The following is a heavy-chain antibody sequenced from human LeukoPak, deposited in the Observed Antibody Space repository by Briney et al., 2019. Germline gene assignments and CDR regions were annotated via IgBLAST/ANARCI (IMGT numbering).Heavy chain of an antibody. D-gene: IGHD2-21*02. CDR3: AKAKGLLFFDY. CDR2: IGGSGANT. V-gene: IGHV3-23*01. J-gene: IGHJ4*02. CDR1: GFTFSSYA. Sequence: GGSLRLSCAASGFTFSSYAMTWVRQAPGKGLEYVSAIGGSGANTYYADSVKGRFTISRDNSKNTLYLQMNSLRAEDTAVYHCAKAKGLLFFDYWGQGTLVTVSS.